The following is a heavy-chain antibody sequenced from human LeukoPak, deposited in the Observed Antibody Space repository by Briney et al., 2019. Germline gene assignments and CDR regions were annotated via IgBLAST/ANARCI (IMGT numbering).Heavy chain of an antibody. V-gene: IGHV1-2*02. D-gene: IGHD3-22*01. Sequence: GASVKVSCKASGYTFTRYYMHWVRQAPGQGVEWMGWINPNSGGTNYAQKFQGRVTITRDTSISTAYMELSRLRSDDTAVYYCARGTMYYYDSSGYYYAYWGQGTLVTVSS. J-gene: IGHJ4*02. CDR2: INPNSGGT. CDR3: ARGTMYYYDSSGYYYAY. CDR1: GYTFTRYY.